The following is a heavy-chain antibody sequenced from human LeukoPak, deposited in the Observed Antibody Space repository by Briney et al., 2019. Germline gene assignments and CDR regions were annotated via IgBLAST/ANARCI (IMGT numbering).Heavy chain of an antibody. V-gene: IGHV3-53*01. CDR2: IYSGGTT. Sequence: QTSETLSLTCTVSGGSISSNSYYWGWIRQPPGKGLEWVSVIYSGGTTYYADSVKGRFTISRDNSKNTLYLQMNSLRAEDTAVYYCARDSYYDGPSVRWFDPWGQGTLVTVSS. J-gene: IGHJ5*02. D-gene: IGHD3-16*01. CDR3: ARDSYYDGPSVRWFDP. CDR1: GGSISSNSYY.